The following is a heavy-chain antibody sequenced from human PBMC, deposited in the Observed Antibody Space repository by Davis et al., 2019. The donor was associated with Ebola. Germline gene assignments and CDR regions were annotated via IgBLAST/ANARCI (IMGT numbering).Heavy chain of an antibody. V-gene: IGHV3-23*01. CDR1: GFTFSSYA. J-gene: IGHJ4*02. Sequence: PGGPLRLSCAASGFTFSSYAMSWVRQAPGKGLEWVSAISGSGGSTYYADSVKGRFTISRDNSKNTLYLQMNSLRAEDTAVYYCAKVSSSGWYYFDYWGQGTLVTVSS. CDR2: ISGSGGST. CDR3: AKVSSSGWYYFDY. D-gene: IGHD6-19*01.